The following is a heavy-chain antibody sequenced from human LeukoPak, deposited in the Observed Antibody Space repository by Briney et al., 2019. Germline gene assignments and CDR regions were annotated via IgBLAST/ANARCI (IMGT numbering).Heavy chain of an antibody. D-gene: IGHD3-22*01. Sequence: GGSLRLSCAASGFTFSSYAMSWVRQAPGKGLEWVSVISGSGGSTYYADSVKGRFTISRDNSKNTLYLQMNSLRVEDTAVYYCAKESYYDSSGYWDYWGQGTLVTVSS. CDR2: ISGSGGST. J-gene: IGHJ4*02. V-gene: IGHV3-23*01. CDR1: GFTFSSYA. CDR3: AKESYYDSSGYWDY.